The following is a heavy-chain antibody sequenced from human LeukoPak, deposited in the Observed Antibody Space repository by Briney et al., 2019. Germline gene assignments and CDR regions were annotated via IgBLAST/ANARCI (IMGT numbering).Heavy chain of an antibody. Sequence: SETLSLTCTVSGGSISSYYWSWVRQPPGKGLEWIGYIYHSGSTKYNPSLKSRVTISVDTSKNQFSLKLSSVTAADTAVYYCARGTYYYGSGSSDAFDIWGQGTMVTVSS. D-gene: IGHD3-10*01. CDR2: IYHSGST. CDR1: GGSISSYY. V-gene: IGHV4-59*01. J-gene: IGHJ3*02. CDR3: ARGTYYYGSGSSDAFDI.